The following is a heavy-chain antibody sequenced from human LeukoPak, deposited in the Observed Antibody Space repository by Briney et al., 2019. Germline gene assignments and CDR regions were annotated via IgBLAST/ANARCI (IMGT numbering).Heavy chain of an antibody. CDR3: ARGREYYDSSGYSS. D-gene: IGHD3-22*01. J-gene: IGHJ4*02. V-gene: IGHV4-59*01. Sequence: PSETLSLTCTVSGGSISSYYWSWIRQPPGKGLEWIGYIYYSGSTNYNPSPKSRVTISVDTSKNQFSLKLSSVTAADTAVYYCARGREYYDSSGYSSWGQGTLVTVSS. CDR1: GGSISSYY. CDR2: IYYSGST.